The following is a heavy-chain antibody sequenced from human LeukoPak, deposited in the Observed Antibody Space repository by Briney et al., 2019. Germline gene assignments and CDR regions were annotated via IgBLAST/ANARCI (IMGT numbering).Heavy chain of an antibody. CDR1: GFTFSSYA. Sequence: PGGSLRLSCAASGFTFSSYAMSWVRQAPARGLEWVSSLRGDGDTFYADSVKGRFTLSRDESRNTVYLQMNNLRVEDTAVYYCARDSGNGYSSSRYYYYYMDVWGKGTTVTVSS. J-gene: IGHJ6*03. CDR3: ARDSGNGYSSSRYYYYYMDV. CDR2: LRGDGDT. D-gene: IGHD6-6*01. V-gene: IGHV3-23*01.